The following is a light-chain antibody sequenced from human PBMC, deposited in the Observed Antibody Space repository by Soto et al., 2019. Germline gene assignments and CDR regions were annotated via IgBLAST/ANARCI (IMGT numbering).Light chain of an antibody. Sequence: DIQMTQSPSTLSASVGDRVTITCRASQSISSWLAWYQQKPGKAPKLLIYKASSLESGVPSRFSGSGSGTEFTLTISSLQHEDFATYHCQQYNTYSWTFGQGTKVDIK. CDR2: KAS. V-gene: IGKV1-5*03. J-gene: IGKJ1*01. CDR1: QSISSW. CDR3: QQYNTYSWT.